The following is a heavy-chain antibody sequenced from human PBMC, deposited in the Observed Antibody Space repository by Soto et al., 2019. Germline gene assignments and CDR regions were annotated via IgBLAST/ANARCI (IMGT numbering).Heavy chain of an antibody. CDR2: INQDGSEK. D-gene: IGHD1-26*01. CDR1: ESTVSRDW. CDR3: SGGVGDAF. J-gene: IGHJ4*02. Sequence: EVHLVESGGGLVQTGGSLRLSCAIFESTVSRDWMNWVRQAPGKGLEWVAHINQDGSEKYYVDSVKGRLTISRDNAKKSLYLQMNSLGPADRAMYYCSGGVGDAFWRQGTLVTVSS. V-gene: IGHV3-7*04.